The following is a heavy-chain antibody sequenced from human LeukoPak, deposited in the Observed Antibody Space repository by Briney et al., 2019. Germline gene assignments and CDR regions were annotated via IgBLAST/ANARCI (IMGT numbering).Heavy chain of an antibody. Sequence: SETLSHTCTVSGVSVSSGSYYWSWIRQPPGKGLEWIGYIYYSGSTNYNPSLKSRVTISVDTSKNQFSLKLSSVTAADTAVYYCARTYYYDSSGYYYFDYWGQGTLVTVSS. D-gene: IGHD3-22*01. CDR2: IYYSGST. CDR1: GVSVSSGSYY. V-gene: IGHV4-61*01. J-gene: IGHJ4*02. CDR3: ARTYYYDSSGYYYFDY.